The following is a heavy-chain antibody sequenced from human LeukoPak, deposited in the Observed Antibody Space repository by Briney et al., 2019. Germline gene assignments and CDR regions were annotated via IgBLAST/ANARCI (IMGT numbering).Heavy chain of an antibody. Sequence: ASVKVSCKASGYTFTSYGISWVRQAPGQGLEWMGWISAYNGNTNYAQKLQGRVTMTTDTSTSTAYMELRSLRSDDTAVYYCARVRYDFWSGYDLFDYWAQGTLVTVSS. D-gene: IGHD3-3*01. CDR3: ARVRYDFWSGYDLFDY. CDR1: GYTFTSYG. V-gene: IGHV1-18*01. CDR2: ISAYNGNT. J-gene: IGHJ4*02.